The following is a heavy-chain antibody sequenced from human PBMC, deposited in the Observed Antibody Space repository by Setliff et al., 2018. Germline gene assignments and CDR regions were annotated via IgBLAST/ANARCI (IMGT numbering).Heavy chain of an antibody. J-gene: IGHJ5*02. CDR1: GFSFTDFW. CDR2: IYAGDSDT. Sequence: GESLTISCKGSGFSFTDFWIGWVRQMPGKGPEWMGLIYAGDSDTRYNPSFQGRVTMSADKSINTAYLQWSSLKASDTAIYYCARQKSTGSGNNWFDPWGQGTLVTVSS. D-gene: IGHD3-10*01. CDR3: ARQKSTGSGNNWFDP. V-gene: IGHV5-51*01.